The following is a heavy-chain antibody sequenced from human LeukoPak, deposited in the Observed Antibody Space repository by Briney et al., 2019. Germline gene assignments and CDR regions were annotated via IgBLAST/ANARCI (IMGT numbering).Heavy chain of an antibody. CDR1: GGSISSSSYY. CDR3: ARFYGWLYSSSWYPREYYFDY. J-gene: IGHJ4*02. Sequence: SETLSLTCTVSGGSISSSSYYWGWIRQPPGKGLEWIGSIYYSGSTYYNPSLKSRVTISVDTSKNQFSLKLSSVTAADTAVYYCARFYGWLYSSSWYPREYYFDYWGQGTLVTVSS. V-gene: IGHV4-39*07. D-gene: IGHD6-13*01. CDR2: IYYSGST.